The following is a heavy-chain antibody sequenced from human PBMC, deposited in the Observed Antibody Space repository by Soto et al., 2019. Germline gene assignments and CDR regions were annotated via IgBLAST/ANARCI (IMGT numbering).Heavy chain of an antibody. Sequence: EVQLLESGGGLVQPGGSLRLSCVASGFSFVDYAMTWVRQGPGKGLEWVSAISGSGGATYYADAVRGRFTISRDHTKNTLFLQMDSLRVEDTAIYYCAKDQYSYGYGEDSFDHWGQGTLVTVSS. D-gene: IGHD5-12*01. V-gene: IGHV3-23*01. CDR1: GFSFVDYA. CDR3: AKDQYSYGYGEDSFDH. CDR2: ISGSGGAT. J-gene: IGHJ4*02.